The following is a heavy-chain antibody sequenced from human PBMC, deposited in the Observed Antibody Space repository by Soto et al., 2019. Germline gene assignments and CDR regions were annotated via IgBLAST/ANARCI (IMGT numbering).Heavy chain of an antibody. CDR1: GFTFSSYA. Sequence: QVQLVESGGGVVQPGRSLRLSCAASGFTFSSYAMHWVRQAPGKGLEWVAVVSYDGSNKFYADSLEGRFTISRDNSKNTLYLQMNSLRAEDTAVYYWARRYSSLDYWGQGALVTVSS. D-gene: IGHD2-21*01. V-gene: IGHV3-30-3*01. CDR2: VSYDGSNK. J-gene: IGHJ4*02. CDR3: ARRYSSLDY.